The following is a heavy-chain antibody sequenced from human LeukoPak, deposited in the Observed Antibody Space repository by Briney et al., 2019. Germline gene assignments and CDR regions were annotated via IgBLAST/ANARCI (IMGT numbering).Heavy chain of an antibody. D-gene: IGHD4-17*01. V-gene: IGHV4-34*01. CDR2: INHSGSI. J-gene: IGHJ4*02. CDR1: SGSFRGYS. CDR3: ARGRGDEYGDYDY. Sequence: SETLSLTCAVYSGSFRGYSWSWIRQPPGKGLEWIGEINHSGSINYNPSVRSRVTISEDTSKNQFSLKMNSVTAADTAVYYCARGRGDEYGDYDYWGQGTLVTVSS.